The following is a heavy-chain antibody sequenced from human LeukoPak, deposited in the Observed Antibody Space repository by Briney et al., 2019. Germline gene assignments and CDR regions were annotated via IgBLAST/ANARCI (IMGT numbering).Heavy chain of an antibody. J-gene: IGHJ4*02. D-gene: IGHD6-13*01. CDR1: GFVLSNYA. CDR2: ISASGSRT. V-gene: IGHV3-23*01. CDR3: AKHPQGAAGAHFDY. Sequence: QAGGSLRLSCAASGFVLSNYAMSWVRQAPGKGLEWVSTISASGSRTYYTDSVKGRFSISRDNSRNTMYLQMNSLRAEDTAIYYCAKHPQGAAGAHFDYWGQGTLVTVSS.